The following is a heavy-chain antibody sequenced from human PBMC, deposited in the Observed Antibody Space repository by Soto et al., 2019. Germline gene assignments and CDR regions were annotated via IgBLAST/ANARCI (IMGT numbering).Heavy chain of an antibody. J-gene: IGHJ5*02. CDR1: GGSISSYY. CDR3: VASLAASGLNWLDP. Sequence: SETLSLTCTVSGGSISSYYWSWIRQPAGKGLEWIGRIYTSGSTNYNPSLTSRVTMSVDASKNQFSLRLTSMTAADTAVYYCVASLAASGLNWLDPWGRGTLVTVSS. CDR2: IYTSGST. D-gene: IGHD6-13*01. V-gene: IGHV4-4*07.